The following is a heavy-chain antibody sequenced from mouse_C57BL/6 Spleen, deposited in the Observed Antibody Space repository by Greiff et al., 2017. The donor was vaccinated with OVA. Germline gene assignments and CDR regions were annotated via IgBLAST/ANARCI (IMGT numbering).Heavy chain of an antibody. CDR1: GYSITSGYY. V-gene: IGHV3-6*01. J-gene: IGHJ2*01. D-gene: IGHD3-2*02. CDR2: ISYDGSN. CDR3: ARDQLRPDYFDY. Sequence: EVQLQESGPGLVKPSQSLSLTCSVTGYSITSGYYWNWIRQFPGNKLEWMGYISYDGSNNYNPSLKNRISITRDTSKNQFFLNLYSVTTEDTATYYCARDQLRPDYFDYWGQGTTLTVSP.